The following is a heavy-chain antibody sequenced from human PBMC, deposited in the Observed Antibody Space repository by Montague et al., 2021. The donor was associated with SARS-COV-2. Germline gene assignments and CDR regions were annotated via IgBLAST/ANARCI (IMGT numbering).Heavy chain of an antibody. CDR3: ARVHFVSSGWYPDAFDI. V-gene: IGHV4-31*03. D-gene: IGHD6-19*01. J-gene: IGHJ3*02. Sequence: TLSLTCTVSGGSINSGGYYWSWIRQHPGKGLEWIGYIYYSGSTYYNPSLKSRLTISVDTSKNQFSLKLSSVTAADTAVYYCARVHFVSSGWYPDAFDIWGQGTMVTFSS. CDR2: IYYSGST. CDR1: GGSINSGGYY.